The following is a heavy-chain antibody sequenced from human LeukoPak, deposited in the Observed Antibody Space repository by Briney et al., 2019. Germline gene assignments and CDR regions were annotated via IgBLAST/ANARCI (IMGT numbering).Heavy chain of an antibody. CDR3: ARFTMVRGVSDWFDP. Sequence: GASVKVSCKASGYTFTNYFMHWVRQAPGQGLEWMGGIIPIFGTANYAQKFQGRVTITADESTSTAYMELSSLRSEDTAVYYCARFTMVRGVSDWFDPWGQGTLVTVSS. CDR2: IIPIFGTA. V-gene: IGHV1-69*13. D-gene: IGHD3-10*01. CDR1: GYTFTNYF. J-gene: IGHJ5*02.